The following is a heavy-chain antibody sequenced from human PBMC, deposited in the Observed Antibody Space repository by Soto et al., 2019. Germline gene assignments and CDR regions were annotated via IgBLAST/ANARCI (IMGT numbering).Heavy chain of an antibody. CDR1: GGTFSSYT. CDR3: ARAVAVAADFDY. V-gene: IGHV1-69*02. D-gene: IGHD6-19*01. Sequence: SVKVSCKASGGTFSSYTISWVRQAPGQRLEWMGRIIPIHGIANYAQKFQGRVTITRDTSASTAYMELSSLRSEDTAVYYCARAVAVAADFDYWGQGTLVTVS. J-gene: IGHJ4*02. CDR2: IIPIHGIA.